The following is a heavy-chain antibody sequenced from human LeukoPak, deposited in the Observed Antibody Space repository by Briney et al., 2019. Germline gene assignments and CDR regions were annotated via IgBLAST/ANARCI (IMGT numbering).Heavy chain of an antibody. D-gene: IGHD3-22*01. CDR3: ARDRSGSSGYYSAVDI. V-gene: IGHV4-4*07. J-gene: IGHJ3*02. Sequence: PSATLSLTCSGSGVSISSYYWSWIRQPAGKGLEWIGRFYSSGNTNYNPSLQSRVNMSVDTSKNQFSLKLSALTAADTAVYYCARDRSGSSGYYSAVDIWGRGTMVTVSS. CDR1: GVSISSYY. CDR2: FYSSGNT.